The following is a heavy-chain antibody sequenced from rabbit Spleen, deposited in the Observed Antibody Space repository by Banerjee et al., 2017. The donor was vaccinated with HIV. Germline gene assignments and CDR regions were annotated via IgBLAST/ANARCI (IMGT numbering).Heavy chain of an antibody. CDR2: INTATGKA. D-gene: IGHD1-1*01. CDR3: ARDLAAVIGWNFNL. V-gene: IGHV1S45*01. CDR1: GFSFSGRDV. Sequence: QEHLEESGGGLVKPETSLTLTCKASGFSFSGRDVMCWVRQAPGKGLEWIACINTATGKAVYASWAKGRFTISKTSSTTVTLQMTSLTAADTATYFCARDLAAVIGWNFNLWGQGTLVTVS. J-gene: IGHJ4*01.